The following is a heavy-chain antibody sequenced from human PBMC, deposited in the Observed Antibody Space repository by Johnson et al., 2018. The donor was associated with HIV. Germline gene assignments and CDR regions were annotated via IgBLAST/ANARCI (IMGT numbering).Heavy chain of an antibody. CDR2: IRYDGANK. CDR3: ARENVLFNAFDI. D-gene: IGHD2/OR15-2a*01. V-gene: IGHV3-30*02. J-gene: IGHJ3*02. Sequence: QVQLMESGGGLIQPGGSLRLSCAVSGFIVSSNYMSWVRQAPGKGLEWVAFIRYDGANKYYTESVKGRFTISRDNSKNTLYLQMNSLRTEDTAVYYCARENVLFNAFDIWGQGTMVTVSS. CDR1: GFIVSSNY.